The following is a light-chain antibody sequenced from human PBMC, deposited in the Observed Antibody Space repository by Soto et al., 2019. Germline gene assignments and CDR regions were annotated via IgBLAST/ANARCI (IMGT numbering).Light chain of an antibody. V-gene: IGKV1-12*01. Sequence: DIQMTQSPSSVSASVGDRVTITCRASQGIGGRLAWVQQKPGKAPQLLIYRASTLQSGVPSRFSGSGSGADFILTINSLQPEDFATYYCLQAYTFPRAFGQGIKVDIK. CDR1: QGIGGR. CDR3: LQAYTFPRA. J-gene: IGKJ1*01. CDR2: RAS.